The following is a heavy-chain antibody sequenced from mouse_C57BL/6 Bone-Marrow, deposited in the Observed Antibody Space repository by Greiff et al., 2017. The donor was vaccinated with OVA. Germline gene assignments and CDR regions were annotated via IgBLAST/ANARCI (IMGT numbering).Heavy chain of an antibody. Sequence: VQLQQSGPELVKPGASVKLSCKASGYTFTSYDINWVKQRPGQGLEWIGWIYPRDGSTKYNEKFKGKATLTVDTSSSTAYMQLSSLTSEDSAVYYCARWEIYYGYPWYFDVWGTGTTVTVSS. CDR3: ARWEIYYGYPWYFDV. J-gene: IGHJ1*03. D-gene: IGHD2-2*01. CDR1: GYTFTSYD. CDR2: IYPRDGST. V-gene: IGHV1-85*01.